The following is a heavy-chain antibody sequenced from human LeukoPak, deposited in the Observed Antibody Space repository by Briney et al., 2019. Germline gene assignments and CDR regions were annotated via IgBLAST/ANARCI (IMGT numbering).Heavy chain of an antibody. CDR3: ARDRLLMVYAMIDY. J-gene: IGHJ4*02. V-gene: IGHV3-21*01. CDR2: ISSSSSYI. Sequence: GGSLRLSCAASGFTFSSYSMNWVRQAPGKGLGWVSSISSSSSYIYYADSVKGRFTISRDNAKNSLYLQMNSLRAEDTAVYYCARDRLLMVYAMIDYWGQGTPVTVSS. D-gene: IGHD2-8*01. CDR1: GFTFSSYS.